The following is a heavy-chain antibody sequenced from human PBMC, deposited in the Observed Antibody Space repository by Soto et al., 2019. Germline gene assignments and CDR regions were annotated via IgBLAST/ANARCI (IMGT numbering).Heavy chain of an antibody. V-gene: IGHV4-34*01. CDR3: ARGITIFGVEMTPGGMDV. CDR2: INHSGST. Sequence: PSETLSLTCAVYGGSFSGYYWSWIRQPPGKGLEWIGEINHSGSTNYNPSLKSRVTISVDTSKNQFSLKLSSVTAADTAVYYCARGITIFGVEMTPGGMDVWGQGTTGTV. J-gene: IGHJ6*01. D-gene: IGHD3-3*01. CDR1: GGSFSGYY.